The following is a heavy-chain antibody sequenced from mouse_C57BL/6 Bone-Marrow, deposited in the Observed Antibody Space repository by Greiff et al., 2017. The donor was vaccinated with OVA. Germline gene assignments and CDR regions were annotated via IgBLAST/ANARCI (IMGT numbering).Heavy chain of an antibody. D-gene: IGHD1-1*01. CDR3: VRDITTVVGDAMDY. J-gene: IGHJ4*01. V-gene: IGHV10-3*01. CDR1: GFTFNTYA. Sequence: EVKVVESGGGLVQPKGSLKLSCAASGFTFNTYAMHWVRQAPGKGLEWVARIRSKSSNYATYYADSVKDRFTISRDDSQSMLYLQMNNLKTEDTAMYYCVRDITTVVGDAMDYWGQGTSVTVSS. CDR2: IRSKSSNYAT.